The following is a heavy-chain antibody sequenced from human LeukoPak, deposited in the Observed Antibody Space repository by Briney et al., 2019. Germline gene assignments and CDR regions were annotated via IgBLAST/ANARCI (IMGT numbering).Heavy chain of an antibody. D-gene: IGHD5-18*01. Sequence: GGSLRLFCTASGFTLGSHDMHWVRHIPGQGLEGVAAVSSGFHAFFADSVQGRFTVSRVDARNSLYLQMNSLRAGDTSVYYCVREARGYHYTYFDYWGQGTLVTVSS. V-gene: IGHV3-13*01. CDR3: VREARGYHYTYFDY. CDR2: VSSGFHA. J-gene: IGHJ4*02. CDR1: GFTLGSHD.